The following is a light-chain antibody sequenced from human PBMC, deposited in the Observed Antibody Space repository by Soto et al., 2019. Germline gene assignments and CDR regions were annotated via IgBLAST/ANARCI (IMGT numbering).Light chain of an antibody. CDR3: QQYMSEVS. Sequence: EIVLTQSPGSLSLSPGQRATLSCRASQSVDTTFFAWYQKKPGQAPRLLIYGASKRATGIPDRFSGSGSGTDFTLIISRLEPEDFAVYDCQQYMSEVSFGQGTKVEIK. V-gene: IGKV3-20*01. CDR2: GAS. CDR1: QSVDTTF. J-gene: IGKJ1*01.